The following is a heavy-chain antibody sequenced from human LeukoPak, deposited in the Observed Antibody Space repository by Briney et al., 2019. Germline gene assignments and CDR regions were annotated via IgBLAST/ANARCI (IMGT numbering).Heavy chain of an antibody. V-gene: IGHV4-30-4*08. CDR1: GGSISSGDYY. CDR3: ASSNYYYGSGSYPTIDY. Sequence: SETLSLTCTVSGGSISSGDYYWSWIRQPPGKGLEWIGYIYYSGSTYYNPSLKSRVTISVDTSKNQFSLKLSSVTAADTAVYYCASSNYYYGSGSYPTIDYWGRGTLVTVSS. J-gene: IGHJ4*02. CDR2: IYYSGST. D-gene: IGHD3-10*01.